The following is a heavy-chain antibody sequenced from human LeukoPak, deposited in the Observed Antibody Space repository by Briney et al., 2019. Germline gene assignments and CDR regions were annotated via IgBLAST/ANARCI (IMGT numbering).Heavy chain of an antibody. V-gene: IGHV3-66*02. CDR3: AKEEGSGEWSAYFDY. CDR1: GFTFRRYP. D-gene: IGHD3-16*01. Sequence: GGSLRLSCSASGFTFRRYPMSWVRQAPGKGLEWVSVIYSGGSTYYADSVKGRFTISRDNSKNTLYLQMTSLRAEDTAVYYCAKEEGSGEWSAYFDYWGQGTLVTVSS. CDR2: IYSGGST. J-gene: IGHJ4*02.